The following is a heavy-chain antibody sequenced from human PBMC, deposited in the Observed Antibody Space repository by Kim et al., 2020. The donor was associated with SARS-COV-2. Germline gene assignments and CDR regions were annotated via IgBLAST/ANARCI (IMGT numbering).Heavy chain of an antibody. Sequence: GGSLRLSCAASGFTFSSYGMHWVRQAPGKGLEWVAVISYDGSNKYYADSVKGRFTISRDNSKNTLYLQMNSLRAEDTAVYYCAREGSYGYIDYWGQGTLVTVSS. CDR2: ISYDGSNK. CDR3: AREGSYGYIDY. V-gene: IGHV3-33*05. D-gene: IGHD5-18*01. CDR1: GFTFSSYG. J-gene: IGHJ4*02.